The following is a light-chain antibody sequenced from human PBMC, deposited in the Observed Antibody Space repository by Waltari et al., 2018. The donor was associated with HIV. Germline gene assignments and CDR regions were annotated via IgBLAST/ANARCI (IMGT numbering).Light chain of an antibody. CDR3: QQYNSYPWT. J-gene: IGKJ1*01. V-gene: IGKV1-5*03. CDR2: KAS. Sequence: DIQMTQSPSTLSASVGDRVTITCRASQSISNLLAWYQQKPGKAPNLPIYKASTLESGVPSRFSGSGSGTEFTLTISSLQPDDFATYYCQQYNSYPWTFGQGTKVEIK. CDR1: QSISNL.